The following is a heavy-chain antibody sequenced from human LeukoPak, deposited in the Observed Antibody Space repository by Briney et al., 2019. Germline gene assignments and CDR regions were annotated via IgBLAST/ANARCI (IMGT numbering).Heavy chain of an antibody. D-gene: IGHD3-22*01. CDR1: GDSVSRSDSY. V-gene: IGHV4-39*01. CDR2: IYYSGRT. Sequence: SETLSLTCSVSGDSVSRSDSYWDWIRQPPGKGLEWIGTIYYSGRTYYSPSLKSRVTMSVVPSNNQFSLNLRSVTAADTALYYCARRRYYDGSGYLEWGQGTLLSVSS. CDR3: ARRRYYDGSGYLE. J-gene: IGHJ1*01.